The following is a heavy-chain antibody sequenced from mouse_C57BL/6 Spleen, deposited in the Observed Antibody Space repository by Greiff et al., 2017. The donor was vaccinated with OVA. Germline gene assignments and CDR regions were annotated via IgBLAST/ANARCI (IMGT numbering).Heavy chain of an antibody. J-gene: IGHJ1*03. CDR3: ARSVVAKDWYFDV. D-gene: IGHD1-1*02. CDR2: IYPGDGDT. Sequence: QVQLKESGPELVKPGASVKISCKASGYAFSSSWMNWVKQRPGKGLEWIGRIYPGDGDTNYNGKFKGKATLTADKSSSTAYMQLSSLTSEDSAVYFCARSVVAKDWYFDVWGTGTTVTVSS. CDR1: GYAFSSSW. V-gene: IGHV1-82*01.